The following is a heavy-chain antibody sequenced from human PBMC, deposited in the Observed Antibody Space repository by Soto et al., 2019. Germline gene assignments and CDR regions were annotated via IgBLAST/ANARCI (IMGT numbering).Heavy chain of an antibody. CDR1: GYTFTRNG. D-gene: IGHD3-22*01. V-gene: IGHV1-8*01. Sequence: ASVKVSCKTSGYTFTRNGISRVRQAPGQGLEWMGWMNPNSGNTGYAQKFQGRVTMTRNTSISTAYMELSSLRSEDTAVYYCARGYSSSWYHHDYYDSSGYYSENDYWGQGTLVTVSS. CDR2: MNPNSGNT. J-gene: IGHJ4*02. CDR3: ARGYSSSWYHHDYYDSSGYYSENDY.